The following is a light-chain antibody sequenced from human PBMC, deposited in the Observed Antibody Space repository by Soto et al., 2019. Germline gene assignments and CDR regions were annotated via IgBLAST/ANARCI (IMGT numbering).Light chain of an antibody. J-gene: IGKJ4*01. CDR1: QSINNL. Sequence: DVQMTQSPSTLSASVGDRVTITCRASQSINNLLAWYQQKPGKAPNLLIYKASTLESGVPSRFSGSGSGTEFTLTISSVQPDDFATYYCQQYKSYPLTFGGGTKVDIK. V-gene: IGKV1-5*03. CDR2: KAS. CDR3: QQYKSYPLT.